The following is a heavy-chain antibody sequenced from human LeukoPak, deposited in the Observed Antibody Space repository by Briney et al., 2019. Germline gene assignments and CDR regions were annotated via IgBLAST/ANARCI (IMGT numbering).Heavy chain of an antibody. D-gene: IGHD3-10*02. CDR3: ARDYLRGATEYYYYYYGMDV. V-gene: IGHV3-74*01. J-gene: IGHJ6*02. Sequence: GGSLRLSCAASGFTFSSYWMHWVRQAPGKGLVWVSRINSDGSGTSYADSVKGRFTISRDNAKNTLYLQMNSLRAEDTAVYYCARDYLRGATEYYYYYYGMDVWGQGTTVTVSS. CDR2: INSDGSGT. CDR1: GFTFSSYW.